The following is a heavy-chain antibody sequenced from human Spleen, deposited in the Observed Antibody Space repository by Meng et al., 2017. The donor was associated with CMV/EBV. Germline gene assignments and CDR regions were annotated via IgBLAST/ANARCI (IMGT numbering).Heavy chain of an antibody. CDR1: CGSFSGYS. CDR2: INHSGCT. J-gene: IGHJ4*02. V-gene: IGHV4-34*01. Sequence: CAVYCGSFSGYSWSWIRQPPGKGLEWIGEINHSGCTNYNPSLQSRVTISVDTSKNQFSLKLSSVTAADTAVYYCARAVRGKPSFDYWGQGTLVTVSS. CDR3: ARAVRGKPSFDY. D-gene: IGHD4-11*01.